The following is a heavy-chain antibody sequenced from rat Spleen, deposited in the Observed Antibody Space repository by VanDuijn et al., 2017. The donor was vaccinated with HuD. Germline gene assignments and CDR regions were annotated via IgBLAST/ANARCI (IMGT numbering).Heavy chain of an antibody. J-gene: IGHJ2*01. Sequence: EVQLVESGGGLVQPGGSLKLSCVASGFTFSSFWMYWIRQAPKKGLEWVAAIVDDGSNTFYRDSVKGRFIISRDNAKSTLYLQVDGLRSEDTAIYYCARPTTGIPFNYWGQGVMVTVSS. D-gene: IGHD1-9*01. V-gene: IGHV5-7*01. CDR2: IVDDGSNT. CDR1: GFTFSSFW. CDR3: ARPTTGIPFNY.